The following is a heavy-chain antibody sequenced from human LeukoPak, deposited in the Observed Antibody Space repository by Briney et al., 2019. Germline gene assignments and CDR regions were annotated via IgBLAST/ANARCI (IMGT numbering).Heavy chain of an antibody. V-gene: IGHV4-34*01. CDR2: INHSGST. J-gene: IGHJ4*02. CDR1: GGSFSGYY. Sequence: SETLSLTCAVYGGSFSGYYWSWIRQPPGKGLEWIGEINHSGSTNYNPSLKSRVTISVDTSKSQFSLKLSSVTAADTAVYYCASRGSGYDTYYFDYWGQGTLVTVSS. CDR3: ASRGSGYDTYYFDY. D-gene: IGHD5-12*01.